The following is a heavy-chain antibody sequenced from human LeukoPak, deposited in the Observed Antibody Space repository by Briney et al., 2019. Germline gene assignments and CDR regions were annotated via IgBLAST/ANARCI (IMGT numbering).Heavy chain of an antibody. CDR3: AISSSLSWDY. V-gene: IGHV1-2*02. CDR2: INPNSGGT. D-gene: IGHD6-13*01. J-gene: IGHJ4*02. CDR1: GYTFTGYY. Sequence: ASVKLSCNSSGYTFTGYYMHWVRQAPGQGLEWMGWINPNSGGTNYAQKFQGRVTMTRDTSISTAYMELSRLRSDDTAVYYWAISSSLSWDYWGQGTLVTVSS.